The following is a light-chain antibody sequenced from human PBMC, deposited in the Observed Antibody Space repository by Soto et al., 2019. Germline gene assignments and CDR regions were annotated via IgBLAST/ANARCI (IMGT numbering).Light chain of an antibody. J-gene: IGLJ2*01. CDR3: ATWDDSLNGDVV. V-gene: IGLV1-44*01. CDR2: TNN. CDR1: SSNIGSNT. Sequence: QSVLTQPPSASGTPGQRVTISCSGSSSNIGSNTVNWSQQLPGTAPKLLIYTNNQRPSGVPVRFSGSKSGTSASLAISGLQSEDEADYYCATWDDSLNGDVVFGGGTKLTVL.